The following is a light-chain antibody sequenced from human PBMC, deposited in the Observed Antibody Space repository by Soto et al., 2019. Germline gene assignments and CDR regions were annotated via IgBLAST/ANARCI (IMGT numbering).Light chain of an antibody. Sequence: DIKLTGSPSCLSASVRLKVPITCRASQGIRNDLGWYQQKQGKAPKRLIYAESSLHSGVPSRFSGSGSGTEFTITISSLQNDDFENYYCQQYNVYSRTFGQGTKVDIK. CDR2: AES. CDR3: QQYNVYSRT. J-gene: IGKJ1*01. CDR1: QGIRND. V-gene: IGKV1-17*01.